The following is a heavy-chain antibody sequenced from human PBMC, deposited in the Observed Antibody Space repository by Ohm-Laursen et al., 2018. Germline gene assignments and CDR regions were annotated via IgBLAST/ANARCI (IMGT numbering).Heavy chain of an antibody. CDR1: GFTFSDYY. J-gene: IGHJ3*02. Sequence: SLRLSCAASGFTFSDYYMSWIRQAPGKGLEWVSYISSSGSTIYYADSVKGRFTISRDNAKNSLYLQMNSLRAEDTAVYYCARVGWELRTDAFDIWGQGTMVTVSS. CDR2: ISSSGSTI. V-gene: IGHV3-11*04. CDR3: ARVGWELRTDAFDI. D-gene: IGHD1-26*01.